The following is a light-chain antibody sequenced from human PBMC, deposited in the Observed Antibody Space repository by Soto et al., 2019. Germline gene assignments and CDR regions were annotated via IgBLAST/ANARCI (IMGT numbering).Light chain of an antibody. CDR1: SSDVGNYNL. CDR3: SSFARRSTLI. Sequence: QSALTQPASVSGSPGQSITISCTGTSSDVGNYNLVSWYQQYPGKAPKLMIYEGGKRPSGVSNRFSGSKSGNTASLTISGPRVGDGAVFSCSSFARRSTLIFGGGP. CDR2: EGG. J-gene: IGLJ2*01. V-gene: IGLV2-23*01.